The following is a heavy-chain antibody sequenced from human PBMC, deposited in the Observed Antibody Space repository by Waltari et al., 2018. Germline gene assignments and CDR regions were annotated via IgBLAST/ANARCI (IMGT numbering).Heavy chain of an antibody. Sequence: EVQLVESGGGLVQPGGSLRLSCAASGFTFTKYWMHWVRQEAGKGLMWVANINSDGRSTTYGDSVKGRFTITRDNARDTVYLQMTSLRAEDTAVYFCVTDDPGLGLDVWGQGTTVTVSS. J-gene: IGHJ6*02. CDR3: VTDDPGLGLDV. CDR2: INSDGRST. D-gene: IGHD7-27*01. V-gene: IGHV3-74*01. CDR1: GFTFTKYW.